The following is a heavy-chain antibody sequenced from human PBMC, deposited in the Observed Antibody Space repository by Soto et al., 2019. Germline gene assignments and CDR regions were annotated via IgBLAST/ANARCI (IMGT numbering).Heavy chain of an antibody. D-gene: IGHD2-15*01. CDR1: GGSISSGDYY. CDR3: ARDPVVAATNDAFDI. CDR2: IYYSGST. J-gene: IGHJ3*02. V-gene: IGHV4-30-4*01. Sequence: QVQLQESGPGLVKPSQTLSLTCTVSGGSISSGDYYWSWIRQPPGNGLEWIGYIYYSGSTYYNPSLKSQVTISVDTSKNQFSLKLSSVTAADTAVYYCARDPVVAATNDAFDIWGQGTMVTVSS.